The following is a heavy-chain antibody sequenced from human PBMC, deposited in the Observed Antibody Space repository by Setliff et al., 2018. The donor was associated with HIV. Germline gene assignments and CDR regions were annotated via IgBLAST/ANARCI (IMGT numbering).Heavy chain of an antibody. Sequence: PSETLSLTCAVSGGSISRSNWWSWVRQPPGKGLEWIGEIYHSGSTKYNPSLKSRVTISVDKSKNHFSLNLNSVTAADTAVYYCARDVGDYGTIYFPNWGPGTLVTVSS. D-gene: IGHD4-17*01. CDR3: ARDVGDYGTIYFPN. J-gene: IGHJ4*02. V-gene: IGHV4-4*02. CDR2: IYHSGST. CDR1: GGSISRSNW.